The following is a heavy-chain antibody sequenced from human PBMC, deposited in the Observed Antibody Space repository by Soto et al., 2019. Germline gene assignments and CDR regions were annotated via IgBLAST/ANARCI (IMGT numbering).Heavy chain of an antibody. CDR3: ARGNPPMQLRDYFDY. D-gene: IGHD2-2*01. Sequence: QVQLVESGGGVVQPGRSLRLSCAASGFTFSSYGMHWVRQAPGKGLEWVAVIWYDGSDEYYADSVKGRFTISRDSSKSTAYLQMNNLRAEDTAVYYCARGNPPMQLRDYFDYWGQGTLVTVSS. CDR2: IWYDGSDE. CDR1: GFTFSSYG. V-gene: IGHV3-33*01. J-gene: IGHJ4*02.